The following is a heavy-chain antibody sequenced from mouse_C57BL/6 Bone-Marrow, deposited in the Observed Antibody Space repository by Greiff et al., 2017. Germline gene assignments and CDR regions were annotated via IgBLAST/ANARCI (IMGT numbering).Heavy chain of an antibody. CDR2: ISSGSSTL. D-gene: IGHD2-12*01. CDR1: GFTFSDYG. V-gene: IGHV5-17*01. CDR3: ASPYYSSSAWVAY. J-gene: IGHJ3*01. Sequence: EVKLVESGGGLVKPGGSLKLSCAASGFTFSDYGMHWVRQAPETGLEWVAYISSGSSTLYYAATVKGRFTISRDNAKNTLFLKMTSLSSEDTAMYYGASPYYSSSAWVAYWGQGMLVTVSA.